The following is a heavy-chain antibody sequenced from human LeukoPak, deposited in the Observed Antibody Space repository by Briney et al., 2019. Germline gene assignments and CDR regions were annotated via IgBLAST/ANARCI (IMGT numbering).Heavy chain of an antibody. V-gene: IGHV4-59*02. J-gene: IGHJ4*02. Sequence: SETLSLTCIVSGGSVSGYYWGWIRQPPGRGLEWIGYVYYSGSTNYNPSFKSRITISVDTSRNQFSLQLSSVTAADTAVYYCARIHRYCSGGACYVLDNWGQGTLVAVSS. D-gene: IGHD2-15*01. CDR1: GGSVSGYY. CDR2: VYYSGST. CDR3: ARIHRYCSGGACYVLDN.